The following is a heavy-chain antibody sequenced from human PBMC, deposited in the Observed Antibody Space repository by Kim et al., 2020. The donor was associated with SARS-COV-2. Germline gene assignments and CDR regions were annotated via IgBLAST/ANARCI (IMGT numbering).Heavy chain of an antibody. CDR3: AKDIGAAQEIFDY. J-gene: IGHJ4*02. CDR1: GFTFDDYA. CDR2: ISWNSGSI. V-gene: IGHV3-9*01. D-gene: IGHD3-16*01. Sequence: SLRLSCAASGFTFDDYAMHWVRQAPGKGLEWVSGISWNSGSIGYADSVKGRFTISRDNAKKSLYLQMNSLRAEDTALYYCAKDIGAAQEIFDYWGQGTLVTVSS.